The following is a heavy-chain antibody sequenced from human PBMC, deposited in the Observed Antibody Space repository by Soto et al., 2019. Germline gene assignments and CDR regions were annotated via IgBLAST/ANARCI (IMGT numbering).Heavy chain of an antibody. J-gene: IGHJ6*03. CDR1: GFTFSSYA. CDR2: IWYDGSNK. V-gene: IGHV3-33*08. CDR3: ARGRLRFLEWLEYYYYMDV. Sequence: GGSLRLSCAASGFTFSSYAMSWVRQAPGKGLEWVAVIWYDGSNKYYADSVKGRFTISRDNSKNTLYLQMNSLRAEDTAVYYCARGRLRFLEWLEYYYYMDVWGKGTTVTVSS. D-gene: IGHD3-3*01.